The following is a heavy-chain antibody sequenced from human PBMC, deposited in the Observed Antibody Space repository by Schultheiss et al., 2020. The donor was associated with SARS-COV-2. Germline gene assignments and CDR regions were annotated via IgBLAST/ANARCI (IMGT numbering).Heavy chain of an antibody. CDR2: IWYDGSNQ. J-gene: IGHJ5*02. D-gene: IGHD1/OR15-1a*01. Sequence: GGSLRLSCAASGLKFRNYGMHWVRQAPGKGLEWVAVIWYDGSNQDYADSVKGRFTISRDNSKNMLYLQMNSLGAEDTAIYYCATDWNRWFGTWGQGTRVTVSS. CDR1: GLKFRNYG. CDR3: ATDWNRWFGT. V-gene: IGHV3-33*08.